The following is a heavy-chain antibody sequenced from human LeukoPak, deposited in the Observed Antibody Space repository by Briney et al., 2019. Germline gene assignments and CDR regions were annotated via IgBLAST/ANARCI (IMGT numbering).Heavy chain of an antibody. Sequence: SETLSLACSVSGGSISSYYWSWIRQPAGKGLEWIGRIYFTGTTNYNPSLQSRVTMSVDTSKYQFSLELSSVTAADTAVYYCARGSSSSWYSFDFWGQGTVVTVSS. V-gene: IGHV4-4*07. D-gene: IGHD6-13*01. CDR1: GGSISSYY. CDR2: IYFTGTT. J-gene: IGHJ3*01. CDR3: ARGSSSSWYSFDF.